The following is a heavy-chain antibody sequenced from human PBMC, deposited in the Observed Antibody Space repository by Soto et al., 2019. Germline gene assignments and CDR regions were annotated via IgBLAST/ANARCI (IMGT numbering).Heavy chain of an antibody. CDR1: GFTFSSYG. Sequence: QVQLVESGGGVVQPGRSLRLSCAASGFTFSSYGMHWGSQAPGKELEWVAAIWYDGSNKYYADSVKGLFTISRDNSKNTLYLQMNSLRAEDTAVYYCARSLGYCSGGSCKRYSWFDPWGQGTLVTVSS. D-gene: IGHD2-15*01. CDR3: ARSLGYCSGGSCKRYSWFDP. CDR2: IWYDGSNK. V-gene: IGHV3-33*01. J-gene: IGHJ5*02.